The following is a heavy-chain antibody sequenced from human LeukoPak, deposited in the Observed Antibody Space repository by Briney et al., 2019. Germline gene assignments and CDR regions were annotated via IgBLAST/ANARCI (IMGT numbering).Heavy chain of an antibody. J-gene: IGHJ4*02. V-gene: IGHV4-34*01. CDR1: GGSFSGYY. Sequence: SETLSLTCAVYGGSFSGYYWNWIRQPPGKGLEWIGEINHSGSTNYNPSLKSRVTISVDTSKNQFSLKLSSVTAADTAVYYCARVNINNWHSCDYWGQGTLVTVSS. CDR2: INHSGST. CDR3: ARVNINNWHSCDY. D-gene: IGHD1-1*01.